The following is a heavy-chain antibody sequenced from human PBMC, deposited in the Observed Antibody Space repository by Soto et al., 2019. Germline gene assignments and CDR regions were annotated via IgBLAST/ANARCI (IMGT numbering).Heavy chain of an antibody. V-gene: IGHV1-69*13. CDR2: IIPIFGTA. CDR1: GGTFSSYS. D-gene: IGHD3-9*01. CDR3: AALMRDYFDY. Sequence: SVKVSCKASGGTFSSYSISWVRQAPGQGLEWMGGIIPIFGTANYAQKFQGRVTITADESTSTAYMELSSLRSEDTAVYYCAALMRDYFDYWGQGTLVTVSS. J-gene: IGHJ4*02.